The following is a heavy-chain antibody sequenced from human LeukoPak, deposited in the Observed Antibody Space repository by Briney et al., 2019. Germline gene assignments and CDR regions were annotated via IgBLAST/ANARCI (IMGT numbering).Heavy chain of an antibody. V-gene: IGHV4-34*01. J-gene: IGHJ5*02. CDR1: GGSFSGCY. Sequence: SETLSLTCAVYGGSFSGCYWSWIRQSPGKGLEWIGEINHSGSTNYNPSLKSRVTISVDTSKNQFSLKLSSVTAADTAVYYCASPGSVGWFDPWGQGTLVTVSS. CDR2: INHSGST. CDR3: ASPGSVGWFDP. D-gene: IGHD2-2*01.